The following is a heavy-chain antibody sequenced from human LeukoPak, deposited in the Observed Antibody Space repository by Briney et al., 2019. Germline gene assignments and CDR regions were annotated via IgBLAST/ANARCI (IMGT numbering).Heavy chain of an antibody. J-gene: IGHJ4*02. CDR2: INPNSGGT. D-gene: IGHD2-21*02. CDR3: ARVWLCGGDCYHFDY. V-gene: IGHV1-2*02. CDR1: GYTFTGYY. Sequence: GASVKVSCKASGYTFTGYYMHWVRQAPGQGLEWMGWINPNSGGTNYAQKFQGRVTMTRDTSINTAYMELSRLRSDDTAVYYCARVWLCGGDCYHFDYWGQGTLVTVSS.